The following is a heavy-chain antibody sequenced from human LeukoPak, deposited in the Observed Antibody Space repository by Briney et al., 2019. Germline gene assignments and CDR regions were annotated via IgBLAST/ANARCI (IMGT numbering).Heavy chain of an antibody. CDR2: IRYDGNNK. D-gene: IGHD4-23*01. J-gene: IGHJ5*02. V-gene: IGHV3-30*02. Sequence: PGGSLRPSCAASGFTFSFCAMHWVRQAPGKGLEWVAFIRYDGNNKNYADSVKGRFTISRDNSRDTLYLQMNSLRAEDTAVYYCTKGDDYGANTRLPKYNWFDPWGQGTLVTVSS. CDR3: TKGDDYGANTRLPKYNWFDP. CDR1: GFTFSFCA.